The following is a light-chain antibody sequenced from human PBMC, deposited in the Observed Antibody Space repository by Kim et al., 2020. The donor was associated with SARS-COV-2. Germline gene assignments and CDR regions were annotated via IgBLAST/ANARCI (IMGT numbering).Light chain of an antibody. J-gene: IGLJ2*01. CDR3: GVWDTSSYHVV. Sequence: SYELTQPPSVSVAPGKRASIPCGGDSIGSKSVHWYQQKPGQAPVLVIYYDSDRPSGIPERFSGSNSGNTATLTISRVEAGDEDDYYCGVWDTSSYHVVFGGGSQLTVL. CDR1: SIGSKS. V-gene: IGLV3-21*01. CDR2: YDS.